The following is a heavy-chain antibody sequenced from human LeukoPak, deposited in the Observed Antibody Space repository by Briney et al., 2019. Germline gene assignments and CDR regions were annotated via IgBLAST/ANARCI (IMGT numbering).Heavy chain of an antibody. CDR2: INPNSGGT. D-gene: IGHD2-2*01. CDR1: GYTFTGYY. J-gene: IGHJ3*02. Sequence: ASVKVSCKASGYTFTGYYMHWVRQAPGQGLEWMGWINPNSGGTNYAQKFQGRVTMTRDTSISTAYMELSSLRSEDTAVYYCARERCSSTSCYQENDAFDIWGQGTMVTVSS. V-gene: IGHV1-2*02. CDR3: ARERCSSTSCYQENDAFDI.